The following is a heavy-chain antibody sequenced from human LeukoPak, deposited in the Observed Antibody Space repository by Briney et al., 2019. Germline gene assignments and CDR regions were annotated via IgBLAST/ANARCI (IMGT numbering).Heavy chain of an antibody. D-gene: IGHD3-9*01. V-gene: IGHV4-34*09. CDR1: GGSFSGYY. CDR2: IYYSGST. J-gene: IGHJ6*02. CDR3: ARVDRTFPEPLRYFDWSPPYGMDV. Sequence: PSETLSLTCAVYGGSFSGYYWSWIRQPPGKGLEWIGYIYYSGSTYYNPSLKSRVTISVDTSKNQFSLKLSSVTAADTAVYYCARVDRTFPEPLRYFDWSPPYGMDVWGQGTTVTVSS.